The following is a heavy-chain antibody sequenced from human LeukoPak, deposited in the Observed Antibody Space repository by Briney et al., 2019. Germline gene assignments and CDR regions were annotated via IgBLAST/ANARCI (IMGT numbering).Heavy chain of an antibody. Sequence: SETLSLTCTVSGGSISSYYWSWIRQPPGKGLEWIGYIYYSGSTNYNPSLKSRVTISVDTSKNQFSLKLSSVTAADTAVYYCVRGDYRLFDYWGQGTLVTVSS. CDR3: VRGDYRLFDY. CDR2: IYYSGST. J-gene: IGHJ4*02. D-gene: IGHD4-17*01. V-gene: IGHV4-59*01. CDR1: GGSISSYY.